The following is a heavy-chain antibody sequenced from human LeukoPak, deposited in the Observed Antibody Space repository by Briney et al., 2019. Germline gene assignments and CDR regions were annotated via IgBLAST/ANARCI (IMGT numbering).Heavy chain of an antibody. CDR1: GGSISSSSYY. CDR3: ARRAGYGGTLFDY. CDR2: IYYSGST. J-gene: IGHJ4*02. Sequence: PSETLSPTCTVSGGSISSSSYYWGWLRQPPGKGLEWIGSIYYSGSTYYNPSLKSRVTISVDTSKNQFSLKLSSVTAADTAVYYCARRAGYGGTLFDYWGQGTLVTVSS. D-gene: IGHD4-23*01. V-gene: IGHV4-39*01.